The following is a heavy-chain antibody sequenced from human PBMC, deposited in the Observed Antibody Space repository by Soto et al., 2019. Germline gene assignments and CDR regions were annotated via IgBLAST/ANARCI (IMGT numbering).Heavy chain of an antibody. V-gene: IGHV1-18*01. J-gene: IGHJ4*02. Sequence: ASVKVSCKASGYTFTSYGISWVRQAPGQGLEWMGWISAYNGNSDYAQKLQDRVTMTTDTSTSTGYMELRSLRSDDTAVYYCARVGEYCSSTCCHDYWGQGTLVTVSS. CDR3: ARVGEYCSSTCCHDY. CDR2: ISAYNGNS. D-gene: IGHD2-2*01. CDR1: GYTFTSYG.